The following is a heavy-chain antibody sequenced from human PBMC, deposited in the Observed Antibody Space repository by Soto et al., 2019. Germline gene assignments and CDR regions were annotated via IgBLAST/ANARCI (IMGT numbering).Heavy chain of an antibody. CDR1: GYSFTSYW. Sequence: PGESLKISCKGSGYSFTSYWISWVRQMPGKGLEWMGRIDPSDSYTNYSPSFQGHVTISADKSISTAYLQWSSLKASDTAMYYCATPYDILTGRTVNDAFDIWGQGTMVTVSS. CDR3: ATPYDILTGRTVNDAFDI. CDR2: IDPSDSYT. V-gene: IGHV5-10-1*01. D-gene: IGHD3-9*01. J-gene: IGHJ3*02.